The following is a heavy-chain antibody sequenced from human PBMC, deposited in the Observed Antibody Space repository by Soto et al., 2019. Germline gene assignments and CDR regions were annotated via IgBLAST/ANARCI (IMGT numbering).Heavy chain of an antibody. V-gene: IGHV4-39*01. Sequence: SETLSLTCFVSGGPIRSSSYHWGWIRQPPGKGLEWIGSIYFSGTTYYNPSLKSRVTISVDTSKNQFSLKLNSVTAADTAVYYCERGDFRSGSYYNPTPSRFDPWGKGILVIVSS. D-gene: IGHD3-10*01. CDR2: IYFSGTT. CDR1: GGPIRSSSYH. J-gene: IGHJ5*02. CDR3: ERGDFRSGSYYNPTPSRFDP.